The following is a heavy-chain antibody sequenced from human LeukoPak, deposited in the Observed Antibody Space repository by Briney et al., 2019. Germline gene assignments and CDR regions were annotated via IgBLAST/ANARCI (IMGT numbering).Heavy chain of an antibody. V-gene: IGHV1-24*01. CDR2: FDPEDGET. D-gene: IGHD1-26*01. CDR1: GYTLTELS. J-gene: IGHJ3*02. Sequence: ASVKVSCKVSGYTLTELSMHWVRQAPGKGLEWMGGFDPEDGETIYAQKFQGRVTMTEDTSTDTAYMELRSLRSDDTAVYYCARGMLEWGFGAFDIWGQGTMVTVSS. CDR3: ARGMLEWGFGAFDI.